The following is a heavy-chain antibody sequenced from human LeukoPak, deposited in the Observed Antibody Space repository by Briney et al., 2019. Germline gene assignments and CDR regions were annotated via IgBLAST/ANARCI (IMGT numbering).Heavy chain of an antibody. D-gene: IGHD4-17*01. CDR3: TRGPDDYGDYGGENWFDP. Sequence: SETLSLTCTVSGGSISSYYWSWIRLPPGKGLEWIGYIYDSGGTNYNPSLKSRVTISVDTSKNQFSLKLSSVTAADTAVYYCTRGPDDYGDYGGENWFDPWGQGTLVTVSS. V-gene: IGHV4-59*01. CDR2: IYDSGGT. J-gene: IGHJ5*02. CDR1: GGSISSYY.